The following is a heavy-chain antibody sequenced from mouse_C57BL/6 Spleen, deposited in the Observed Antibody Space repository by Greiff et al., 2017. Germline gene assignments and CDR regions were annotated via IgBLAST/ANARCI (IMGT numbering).Heavy chain of an antibody. CDR2: IYPGSGDT. J-gene: IGHJ2*01. Sequence: QVQLQQSGAELVKPGASVKMSCKASGYTFTDYCMNWVKQRPGQGLEWIARIYPGSGDTNYNEKFKGKATLTVEKSSSTAYMQLSSLTSEDSAVXCGTRAGILSYPFDYWGQGTTLTVSS. CDR3: TRAGILSYPFDY. CDR1: GYTFTDYC. D-gene: IGHD5-2*01. V-gene: IGHV1-76*01.